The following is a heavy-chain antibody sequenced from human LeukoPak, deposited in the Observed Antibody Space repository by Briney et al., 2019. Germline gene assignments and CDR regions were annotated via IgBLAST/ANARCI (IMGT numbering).Heavy chain of an antibody. J-gene: IGHJ5*02. V-gene: IGHV3-33*01. Sequence: PGGALGASPAGPGFTFYKFSMHWVRPGPGEGVGGVVHIWYNGSNKYYAESVKGRFTISRDNSKNSLYLQMNSLRAEDTAVYYCSRGGYGDYNNWFDPWGQGTLVIVSS. CDR3: SRGGYGDYNNWFDP. CDR2: IWYNGSNK. D-gene: IGHD4-17*01. CDR1: GFTFYKFS.